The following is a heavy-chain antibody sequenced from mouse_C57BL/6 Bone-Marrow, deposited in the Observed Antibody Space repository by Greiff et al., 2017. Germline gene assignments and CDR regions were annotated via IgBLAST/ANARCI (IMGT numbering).Heavy chain of an antibody. CDR2: IYPRSGNT. CDR3: ALITTVVATDYYAMDY. D-gene: IGHD1-1*01. J-gene: IGHJ4*01. V-gene: IGHV1-81*01. CDR1: GYTFTSYG. Sequence: VQLQQSGAELARPGASVKLSCKASGYTFTSYGISWVKQRTGQGLEWIGEIYPRSGNTYYNEKFKGKATLTADKSSSTAYMELRSLTSEDSAVYFCALITTVVATDYYAMDYWGQGTSVT.